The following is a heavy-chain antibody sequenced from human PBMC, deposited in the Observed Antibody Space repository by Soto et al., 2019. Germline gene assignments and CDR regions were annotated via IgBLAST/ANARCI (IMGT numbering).Heavy chain of an antibody. CDR3: ARGPTWIQRWTPVYFDY. CDR2: IIPIFGTA. D-gene: IGHD5-18*01. V-gene: IGHV1-69*01. J-gene: IGHJ4*02. CDR1: GGTFSSYA. Sequence: QVQLVQSGAEVKKPGSSVKVSCKASGGTFSSYAISWVRQAPGQGLEWMGGIIPIFGTANYAQKFQGRVTLTADESTSKDYMELSSLRSEDTAVYYCARGPTWIQRWTPVYFDYWGQGTLVTVSS.